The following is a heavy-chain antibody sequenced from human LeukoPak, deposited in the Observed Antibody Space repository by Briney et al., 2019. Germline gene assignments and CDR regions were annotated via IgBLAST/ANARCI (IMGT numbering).Heavy chain of an antibody. D-gene: IGHD3-16*02. J-gene: IGHJ3*02. V-gene: IGHV3-30*18. CDR2: ISYDGTN. Sequence: PGGSLRLSCAASGFTFSSYWMSWVRQAPGKGLEWVAVISYDGTNYYADSVKGRFTISRDNSKNTLYLQMNSLRDEDTAVYYCAKQWSGGVIPDAFDIWGQGTMVTVSS. CDR1: GFTFSSYW. CDR3: AKQWSGGVIPDAFDI.